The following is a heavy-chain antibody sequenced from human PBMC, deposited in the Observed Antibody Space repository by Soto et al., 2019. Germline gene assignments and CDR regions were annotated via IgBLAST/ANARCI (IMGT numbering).Heavy chain of an antibody. V-gene: IGHV3-23*01. CDR3: ERRAFGSSRAFDI. Sequence: VQLLESGGGLVQPGGSLRLSCAASGFAFSSYPMSWVRQAPEKGLEWVSGISDSGGITYNADSVKGRFTISRDNSKNTLYLQMNSLRAEDTAVYYCERRAFGSSRAFDIWGPGTMVTVAS. CDR2: ISDSGGIT. J-gene: IGHJ3*02. CDR1: GFAFSSYP. D-gene: IGHD6-6*01.